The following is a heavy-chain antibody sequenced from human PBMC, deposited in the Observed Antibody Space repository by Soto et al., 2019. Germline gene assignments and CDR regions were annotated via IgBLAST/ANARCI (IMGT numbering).Heavy chain of an antibody. D-gene: IGHD2-2*01. CDR3: AKDMGAYCSSTSCYLFDY. CDR2: ISWNSGSV. J-gene: IGHJ4*02. CDR1: GFIFDDYA. Sequence: PVGSLRLSCAASGFIFDDYAMHWVRQAPGKGLEWVSGISWNSGSVGYADSVKGRFTISRDNAKNSLYLQMNSLRAEDTALYYCAKDMGAYCSSTSCYLFDYWGQGTRVTVSS. V-gene: IGHV3-9*01.